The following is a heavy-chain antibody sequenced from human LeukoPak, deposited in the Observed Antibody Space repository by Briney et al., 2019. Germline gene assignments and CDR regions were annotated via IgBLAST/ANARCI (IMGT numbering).Heavy chain of an antibody. V-gene: IGHV1-2*02. CDR2: MNPKRGDT. CDR3: ARNKEGKSLDY. CDR1: GHTFTDYY. J-gene: IGHJ4*02. Sequence: ASVKVSCKASGHTFTDYYIHWVRQAPGQGLEWIAWMNPKRGDTSYTQKFQGRVTMTRDTSISTAYMELSRLRFDDTAVYYCARNKEGKSLDYWGQGTLVTVSS.